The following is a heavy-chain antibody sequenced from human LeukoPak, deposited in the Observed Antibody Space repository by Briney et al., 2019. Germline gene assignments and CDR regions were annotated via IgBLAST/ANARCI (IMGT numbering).Heavy chain of an antibody. J-gene: IGHJ6*03. V-gene: IGHV4-39*07. Sequence: SEALSLTCTVSGGSISSSSYYWGWIRQPPGKGLEWIGSIYYSGSTYYNPSLKSRVTISVDTSKNQFSLKLSSVTAADTAVYYCASSTTVTTSYYYYYMDVWGKGTTVTVSS. CDR1: GGSISSSSYY. CDR3: ASSTTVTTSYYYYYMDV. D-gene: IGHD4-11*01. CDR2: IYYSGST.